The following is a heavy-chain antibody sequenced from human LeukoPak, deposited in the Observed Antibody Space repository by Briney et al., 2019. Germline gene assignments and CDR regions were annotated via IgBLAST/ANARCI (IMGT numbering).Heavy chain of an antibody. J-gene: IGHJ3*02. CDR3: ARGYGSGSYKAFDI. Sequence: PGGSLRLSCAASGFTFDDYAMHWVRHAPGKGLEWVSGISWNSGSIGYADSVKGRFTISRDNAKNSLYLQMNSLRAEDTALYYCARGYGSGSYKAFDIWGQGTMVTVSS. V-gene: IGHV3-9*01. CDR1: GFTFDDYA. D-gene: IGHD3-10*01. CDR2: ISWNSGSI.